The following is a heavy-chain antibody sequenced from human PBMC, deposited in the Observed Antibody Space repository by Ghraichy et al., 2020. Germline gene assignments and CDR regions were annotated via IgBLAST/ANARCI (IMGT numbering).Heavy chain of an antibody. CDR1: GGSISSGGYS. D-gene: IGHD4-17*01. CDR3: ARAGAVTTDLFDY. J-gene: IGHJ4*02. CDR2: IYHSGST. V-gene: IGHV4-30-2*01. Sequence: SETLSLTCAVSGGSISSGGYSWSWIRQPPGKGLEWIGYIYHSGSTYYNPSLKSRVTISVDRSKNQFSLKLSSVTAADTAVYYCARAGAVTTDLFDYWGQGTLVTVSS.